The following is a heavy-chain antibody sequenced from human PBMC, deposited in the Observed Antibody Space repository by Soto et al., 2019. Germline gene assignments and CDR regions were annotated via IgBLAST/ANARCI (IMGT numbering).Heavy chain of an antibody. Sequence: GALRLSCAASGFTFSSYWMSWVRQAPGKGLEWVANIKQDGSEKYYVDSVKGRFTISRDNAKNSLYLQMNSLRAEDTAVYYCARDKPQSPIAAAGMGYFDYWGQGTLVTVSS. CDR1: GFTFSSYW. CDR3: ARDKPQSPIAAAGMGYFDY. J-gene: IGHJ4*02. V-gene: IGHV3-7*05. CDR2: IKQDGSEK. D-gene: IGHD6-13*01.